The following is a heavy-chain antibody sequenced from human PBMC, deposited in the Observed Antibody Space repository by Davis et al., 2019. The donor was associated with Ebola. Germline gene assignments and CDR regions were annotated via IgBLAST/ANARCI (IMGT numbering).Heavy chain of an antibody. J-gene: IGHJ6*02. Sequence: MPSETLSLTCTVSGGSISSSSYYWGWIRQPPGKGLEWIGEINHSGSTNYNPSLKSRVTISVDTSKNQFSLKLSSVTAADTAVYYCARGGGYSSLGYYYYGMDVWGQGTTVTVSS. CDR1: GGSISSSSYY. D-gene: IGHD6-19*01. V-gene: IGHV4-39*07. CDR3: ARGGGYSSLGYYYYGMDV. CDR2: INHSGST.